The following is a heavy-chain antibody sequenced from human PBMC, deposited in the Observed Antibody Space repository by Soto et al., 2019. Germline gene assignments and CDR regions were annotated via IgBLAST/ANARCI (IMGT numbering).Heavy chain of an antibody. CDR1: GGSISSYY. CDR2: IYYSGST. Sequence: SETLSLTCTVSGGSISSYYWSWIRQPPGKGLEWIGYIYYSGSTNYNPSLKSRVTISVDTSKNQFSLKLSSVTAAATAVYYCARQMGHDYVRFVGAFDIWGQGTMVTVSS. D-gene: IGHD3-16*01. J-gene: IGHJ3*02. CDR3: ARQMGHDYVRFVGAFDI. V-gene: IGHV4-59*08.